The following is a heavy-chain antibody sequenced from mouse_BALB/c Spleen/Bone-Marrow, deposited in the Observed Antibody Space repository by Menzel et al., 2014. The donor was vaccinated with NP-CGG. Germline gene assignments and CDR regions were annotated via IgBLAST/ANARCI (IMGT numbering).Heavy chain of an antibody. D-gene: IGHD1-2*01. Sequence: ESGPSLVEPSQTLSLTCSVTGDSITSSYWNWIRKFPGNKLEYMGYVSYSGNAYYNPSLKSRISLTRDTSKNXYYLQLNSVTTEDTATYFCARGNGYHFDYWGQGTTLTVSS. J-gene: IGHJ2*01. CDR2: VSYSGNA. CDR1: GDSITSSY. V-gene: IGHV3-8*02. CDR3: ARGNGYHFDY.